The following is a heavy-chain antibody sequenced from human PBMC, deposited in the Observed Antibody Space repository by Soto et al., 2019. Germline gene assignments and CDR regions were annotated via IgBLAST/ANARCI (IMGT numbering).Heavy chain of an antibody. Sequence: QVHLVQSGAEVKKPGASVKVSCKGSGYGFTTYGITWVRQAPGQGLEWMALISAHNGNTDYAQNPQGRVTVTRDTSTSTAYMELRSLRSDDTAVYYCARGRYGDYWGQGALVTVSS. CDR1: GYGFTTYG. D-gene: IGHD1-1*01. J-gene: IGHJ4*02. CDR2: ISAHNGNT. CDR3: ARGRYGDY. V-gene: IGHV1-18*01.